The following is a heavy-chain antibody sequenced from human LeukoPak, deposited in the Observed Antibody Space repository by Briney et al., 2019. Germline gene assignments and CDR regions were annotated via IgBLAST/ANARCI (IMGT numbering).Heavy chain of an antibody. V-gene: IGHV1-18*01. CDR3: ARGPWDYYDSSGPPVPDY. D-gene: IGHD3-22*01. CDR1: GYTFTSYG. Sequence: GASVKVSCKASGYTFTSYGISWVRQAPGQGLEGMGWISAYNGNTNYAQKLQGRVTMTTDTSTSTAYMELRSLRSDDTAVYYCARGPWDYYDSSGPPVPDYWGQGTLVTVSS. J-gene: IGHJ4*02. CDR2: ISAYNGNT.